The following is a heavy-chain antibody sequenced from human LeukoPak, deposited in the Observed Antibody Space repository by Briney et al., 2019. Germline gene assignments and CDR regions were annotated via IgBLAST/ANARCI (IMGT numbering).Heavy chain of an antibody. V-gene: IGHV1-3*01. J-gene: IGHJ5*02. D-gene: IGHD3-10*01. CDR1: GYTFTSYA. CDR3: ARGKNYYGSGSYNWFDP. Sequence: ASVKVSCKASGYTFTSYAMHWVRQAPGQRLEWMGWINAGNGNTKYSQKFQGRVTITRDTSASTAYMELSSLRSEDTAVYYCARGKNYYGSGSYNWFDPWGQGTLVTASS. CDR2: INAGNGNT.